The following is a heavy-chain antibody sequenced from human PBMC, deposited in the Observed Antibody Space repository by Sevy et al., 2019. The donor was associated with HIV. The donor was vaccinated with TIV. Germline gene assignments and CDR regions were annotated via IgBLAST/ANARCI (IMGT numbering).Heavy chain of an antibody. D-gene: IGHD5-12*01. J-gene: IGHJ3*02. CDR1: GFTFSSYW. V-gene: IGHV3-7*01. CDR3: ARDRRDGYNSPAFDI. Sequence: GGSLRLSCAASGFTFSSYWMSWVRRAPGKGLEWVANIKQDGSEKYYVDSVKGRFTISRDNAKNSLYLQMNSLRAEDTAVYYCARDRRDGYNSPAFDIWGQGTMVTVSS. CDR2: IKQDGSEK.